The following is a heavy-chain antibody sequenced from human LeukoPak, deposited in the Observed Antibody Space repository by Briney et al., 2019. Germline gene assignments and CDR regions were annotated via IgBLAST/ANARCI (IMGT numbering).Heavy chain of an antibody. D-gene: IGHD3-10*01. J-gene: IGHJ6*03. CDR1: GDSISSSSYY. Sequence: PSETLSLTCTVSGDSISSSSYYSGWIRQPPGKGLELIGMIYYISSTYYNPSINSRSTISVDTSKNQFSLKLSSVNAEDTGVYYCARVTITMVRGVIQSYYYYMDVWGKGTTVTISS. CDR3: ARVTITMVRGVIQSYYYYMDV. V-gene: IGHV4-39*01. CDR2: IYYISST.